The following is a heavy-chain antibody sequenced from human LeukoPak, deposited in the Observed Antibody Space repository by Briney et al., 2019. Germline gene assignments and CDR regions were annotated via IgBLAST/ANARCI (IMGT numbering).Heavy chain of an antibody. CDR2: IIPILGIA. CDR1: GGTFSSYA. D-gene: IGHD6-19*01. J-gene: IGHJ5*02. V-gene: IGHV1-69*04. CDR3: AKGGGIAVAGTENGFAP. Sequence: SVKVSCKASGGTFSSYAISWVRQAPGQGLEWMGRIIPILGIANYAQKFQGRVTITADKSTSTAYMELSSLRSEDTAVYYCAKGGGIAVAGTENGFAPWGQGTLVTAS.